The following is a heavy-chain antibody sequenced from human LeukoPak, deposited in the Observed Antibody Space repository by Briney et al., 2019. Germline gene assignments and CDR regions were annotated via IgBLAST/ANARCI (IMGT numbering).Heavy chain of an antibody. CDR2: FDPEDGET. CDR3: ATATWFGELSADY. V-gene: IGHV1-24*01. J-gene: IGHJ4*02. CDR1: GYTLTELS. Sequence: ASVNVSCKVSGYTLTELSMHWVRQAPGKGLEWMGGFDPEDGETIYAQKFQGRVTMTEDTSTDTAYMELSSLRSEDTAVYYCATATWFGELSADYWGQGTLVTVSS. D-gene: IGHD3-10*01.